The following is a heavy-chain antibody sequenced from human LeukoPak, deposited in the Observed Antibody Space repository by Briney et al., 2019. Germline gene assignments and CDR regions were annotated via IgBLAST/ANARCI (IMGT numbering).Heavy chain of an antibody. D-gene: IGHD1-26*01. Sequence: PGRSLRLSCAASGFTFSSYGMHWVRQAPGKGLEWVAVISYDGSNKYYADSVKGRFTVSRDSAKNSLFLEMDSLRADDTAVYYCARERRIVGTINNAFDIWGLGTMVTVSS. CDR1: GFTFSSYG. J-gene: IGHJ3*02. CDR2: ISYDGSNK. CDR3: ARERRIVGTINNAFDI. V-gene: IGHV3-30*03.